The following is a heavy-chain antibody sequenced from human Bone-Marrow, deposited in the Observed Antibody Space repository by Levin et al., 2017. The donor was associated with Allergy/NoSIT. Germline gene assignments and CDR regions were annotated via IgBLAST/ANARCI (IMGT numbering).Heavy chain of an antibody. CDR3: ARDCSTTSCYGWHDFDI. D-gene: IGHD2-2*01. J-gene: IGHJ3*02. CDR1: GFTFSSYS. Sequence: LSLTCAASGFTFSSYSMNWVRQAPGKGLEWISYISGDSSATHYGDSVRGRFTISRDNAKNSLYLQMNSLSAEDTAVYYCARDCSTTSCYGWHDFDIWGQGTVVTVSS. V-gene: IGHV3-48*01. CDR2: ISGDSSAT.